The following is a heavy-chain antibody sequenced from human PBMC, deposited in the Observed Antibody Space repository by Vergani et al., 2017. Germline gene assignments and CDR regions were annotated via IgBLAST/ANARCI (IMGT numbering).Heavy chain of an antibody. D-gene: IGHD2-2*01. CDR2: IRNKANDYTT. CDR1: GFIFSDHY. V-gene: IGHV3-72*01. Sequence: EVQVVESGGGLVQPGGSLRLSCAASGFIFSDHYMDWVRQAPGKGLEWVGRIRNKANDYTTQYAASVKGRFTISRDNSKNTLYLQMNSLRADDTAVYYCAKGVYCSSTSCYEGRGYYYGMGVWGQGTTVTFSS. CDR3: AKGVYCSSTSCYEGRGYYYGMGV. J-gene: IGHJ6*02.